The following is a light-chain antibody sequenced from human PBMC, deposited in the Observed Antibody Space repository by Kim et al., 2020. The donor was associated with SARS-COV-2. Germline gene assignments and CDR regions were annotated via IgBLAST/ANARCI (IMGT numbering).Light chain of an antibody. CDR3: ASWDDRLNGMV. CDR2: TNT. J-gene: IGLJ3*02. CDR1: SSNIGSNI. Sequence: GQWVTISCSGSSSNIGSNIVNWFQQLPRTAPQLLIYTNTKRPSGVPDRFSGSKSGTSASLAISGLQSEDEADYYCASWDDRLNGMVFGGGTQLTVL. V-gene: IGLV1-44*01.